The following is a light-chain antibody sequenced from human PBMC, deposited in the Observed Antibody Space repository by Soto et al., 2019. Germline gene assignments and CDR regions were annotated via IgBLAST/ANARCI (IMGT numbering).Light chain of an antibody. V-gene: IGKV3-11*01. CDR3: QQSSNGIC. CDR1: QSVRSK. CDR2: DES. Sequence: AAGSIDNLSCRASQSVRSKLAWYQQKPGQAPRLLIYDESNRATGIPARFSGSGSGTDFTPTIGSRVREDFAGYSGQQSSNGICFAQGTRLEIK. J-gene: IGKJ5*01.